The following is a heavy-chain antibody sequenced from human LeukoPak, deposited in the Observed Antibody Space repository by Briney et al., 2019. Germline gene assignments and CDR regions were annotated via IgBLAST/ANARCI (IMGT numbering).Heavy chain of an antibody. J-gene: IGHJ3*02. CDR2: IYYSGST. Sequence: SETLSLTCTVSGGSISSGDYYWSWIRQPPGKGLEWIEYIYYSGSTYHNPSLKSRVTISVDTSKNQFSLKLSSVTAADTAVYYCARGYCSSTSCYPANDAFDIWGQGTMVTDSS. V-gene: IGHV4-30-4*08. CDR1: GGSISSGDYY. D-gene: IGHD2-2*01. CDR3: ARGYCSSTSCYPANDAFDI.